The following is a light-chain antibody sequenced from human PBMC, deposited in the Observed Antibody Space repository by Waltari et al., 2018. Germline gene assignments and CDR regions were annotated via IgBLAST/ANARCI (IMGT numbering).Light chain of an antibody. CDR1: QSISTH. Sequence: EIVLTQSPATLSLSPGERATPSCGAGQSISTHLAWYQQKPGQAPRLLLYDTSNRATGIPARFSGSGSGTDFTLTISSLEPEDFAVYYCQQRSDWPLTFGGGTKVEIK. CDR2: DTS. J-gene: IGKJ4*01. CDR3: QQRSDWPLT. V-gene: IGKV3-11*01.